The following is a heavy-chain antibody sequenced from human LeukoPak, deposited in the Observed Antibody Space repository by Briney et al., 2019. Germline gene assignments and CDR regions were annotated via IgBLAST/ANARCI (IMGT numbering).Heavy chain of an antibody. D-gene: IGHD6-13*01. CDR1: GGSISSYY. Sequence: PSETLSLTCTVSGGSISSYYWSWIRQPPGKGLEWIGYIYYSGSTNYNPSLKSRVTISVGTSKNQFSLKLSSVTAADTAVYYCARRSGAAGHYYFDYWGQGTLVTVSS. CDR3: ARRSGAAGHYYFDY. V-gene: IGHV4-59*08. J-gene: IGHJ4*02. CDR2: IYYSGST.